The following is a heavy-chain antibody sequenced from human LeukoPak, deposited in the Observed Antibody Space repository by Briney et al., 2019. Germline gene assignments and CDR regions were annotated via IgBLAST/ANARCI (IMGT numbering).Heavy chain of an antibody. Sequence: GSLRLSCAASGFTFSSYSMNWVRQAPGKGLEWIGSIYYSGSTYYNPSLKSRVTISVDTSKNQFSLKLSSVTAADTAVYYCARGRGSSWPYYYYYYYMDVWGKGTTVTVSS. D-gene: IGHD6-13*01. CDR2: IYYSGST. CDR1: GFTFSSYS. CDR3: ARGRGSSWPYYYYYYYMDV. J-gene: IGHJ6*03. V-gene: IGHV4-39*07.